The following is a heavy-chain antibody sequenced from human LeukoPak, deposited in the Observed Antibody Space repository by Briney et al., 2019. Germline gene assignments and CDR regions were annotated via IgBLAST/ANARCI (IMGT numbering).Heavy chain of an antibody. CDR3: ASLPYSGSYSSDY. J-gene: IGHJ4*02. Sequence: GGSLRLSCAASGFSFSNYWMSWVRQAPGKGLEWVAVIWYDGSNKYYADSVKGRFTISRDNSKNTLYLQMNSLRAEDTAVYYCASLPYSGSYSSDYWGQGTLVTVSS. V-gene: IGHV3-33*08. D-gene: IGHD1-26*01. CDR1: GFSFSNYW. CDR2: IWYDGSNK.